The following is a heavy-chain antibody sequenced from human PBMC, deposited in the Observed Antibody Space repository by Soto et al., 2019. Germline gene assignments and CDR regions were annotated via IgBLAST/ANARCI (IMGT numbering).Heavy chain of an antibody. D-gene: IGHD3-22*01. J-gene: IGHJ4*02. Sequence: SETLSLTCTVSGGSISSYYWSWIRQPPGKGLEWIGYIYYSGSTNYNPSLKSRVTISVDTSKNQFSLKLSSVTAADTAVYYCARGVDYYEPYYFDYWGQGTLVTVSS. CDR3: ARGVDYYEPYYFDY. CDR2: IYYSGST. V-gene: IGHV4-59*01. CDR1: GGSISSYY.